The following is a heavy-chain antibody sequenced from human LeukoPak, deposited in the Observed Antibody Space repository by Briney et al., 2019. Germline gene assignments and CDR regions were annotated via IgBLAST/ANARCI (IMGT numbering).Heavy chain of an antibody. CDR1: GFTLSNYD. CDR2: ISTSSRYI. J-gene: IGHJ5*02. V-gene: IGHV3-21*01. D-gene: IGHD2-2*01. CDR3: ARADCSSSTCYLRRSWFDP. Sequence: GGSLRLSCAASGFTLSNYDMNWVRQAPGKGLEWVSSISTSSRYIYYKDSVRGRLTISRGDAKNSLYLEMNSLRAEDTAVYYCARADCSSSTCYLRRSWFDPWGQGTLVTVSS.